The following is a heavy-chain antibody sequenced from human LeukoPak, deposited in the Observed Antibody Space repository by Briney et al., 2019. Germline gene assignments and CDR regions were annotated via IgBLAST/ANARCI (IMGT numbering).Heavy chain of an antibody. J-gene: IGHJ4*02. CDR2: IYHTGST. Sequence: SETLSLTCAVYGGSFIGFHWNWIRQPPGKGLEWIGSIYHTGSTYYNPSLRSRVTISLDTSNNQFSLKLTSVTATDTAIYYCARELPRRYFDYWGQGTLVTVSS. CDR1: GGSFIGFH. V-gene: IGHV4-34*01. CDR3: ARELPRRYFDY.